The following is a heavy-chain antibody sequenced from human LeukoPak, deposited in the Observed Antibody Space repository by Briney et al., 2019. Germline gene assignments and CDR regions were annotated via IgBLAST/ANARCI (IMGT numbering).Heavy chain of an antibody. CDR3: ARDLVTTGTTKTEYFQH. D-gene: IGHD1/OR15-1a*01. CDR1: GFTFSSYA. J-gene: IGHJ1*01. CDR2: ISYDGSNK. Sequence: GGSLRLSCAASGFTFSSYAMHWDRQAPGKGLEWVAVISYDGSNKYYADSVKGRFTISRDNSKNTLYLQMNSLRAEDTAVYYCARDLVTTGTTKTEYFQHWGQGTLVTVSS. V-gene: IGHV3-30*04.